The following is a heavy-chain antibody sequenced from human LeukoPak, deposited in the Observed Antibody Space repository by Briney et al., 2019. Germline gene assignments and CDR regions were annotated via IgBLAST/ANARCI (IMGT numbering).Heavy chain of an antibody. CDR3: ARAAYSGYDGVNWFDP. CDR2: IYTSGST. Sequence: SETLSLTCTVSGGSISSYYWSWIRQPAGKGLEWIGRIYTSGSTNYNPSLKSRVTMSVDTSKNQFSLKLSSVTAADTAVYYCARAAYSGYDGVNWFDPWGQGTLATVSS. D-gene: IGHD5-12*01. V-gene: IGHV4-4*07. CDR1: GGSISSYY. J-gene: IGHJ5*02.